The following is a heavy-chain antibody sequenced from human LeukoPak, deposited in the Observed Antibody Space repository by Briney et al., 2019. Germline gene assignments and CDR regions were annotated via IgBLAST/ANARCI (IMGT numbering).Heavy chain of an antibody. CDR3: TRDPSVDYDLLSHWFDP. V-gene: IGHV1-69*13. Sequence: ASVKVSCKASGGTFSSYAISWVRQAPGQGLEWMGGIISFFGAAHYIQKFQGRLTITADESTSTAYMELSSLTSEDTAVYYCTRDPSVDYDLLSHWFDPWGQGTLVTVSS. D-gene: IGHD3-9*01. CDR1: GGTFSSYA. CDR2: IISFFGAA. J-gene: IGHJ5*02.